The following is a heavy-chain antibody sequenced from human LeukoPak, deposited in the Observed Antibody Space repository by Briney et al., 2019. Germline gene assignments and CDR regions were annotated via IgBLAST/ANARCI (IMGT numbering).Heavy chain of an antibody. CDR3: AGENYYESSGFN. CDR1: GFTFSSYT. CDR2: ISSTSTYI. J-gene: IGHJ4*02. V-gene: IGHV3-21*01. Sequence: GGSLRLPCAASGFTFSSYTMNWVRQAPGKGLEWVSSISSTSTYIYYADSVKGQFTISRDNAKNSMYLQMNSRRAEDTAVYYCAGENYYESSGFNWGQGTLVTVSS. D-gene: IGHD3-22*01.